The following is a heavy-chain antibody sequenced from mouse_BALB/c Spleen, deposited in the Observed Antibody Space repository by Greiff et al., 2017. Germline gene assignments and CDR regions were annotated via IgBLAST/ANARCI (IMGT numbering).Heavy chain of an antibody. Sequence: EVKLVESGGGLVKPGGSLKLSCAASGFTFSDYYMYWVRQTPEKRLEWVATISDGGSYTYYPDSVKGRFTISRDNAKNNLYLQMSSLKSEDTAMYYCARGGNGNYAMDYWGQGTSVTVSS. CDR3: ARGGNGNYAMDY. J-gene: IGHJ4*01. D-gene: IGHD2-1*01. V-gene: IGHV5-4*02. CDR2: ISDGGSYT. CDR1: GFTFSDYY.